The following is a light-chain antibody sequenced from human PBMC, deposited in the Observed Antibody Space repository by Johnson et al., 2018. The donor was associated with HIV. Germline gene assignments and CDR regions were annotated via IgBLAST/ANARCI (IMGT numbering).Light chain of an antibody. Sequence: QSVLTQPPSVSAAPGQKVTISCSGSSSNIGNNYVSWYQQLPGTAPKLLIYDTNKRPSGIPDRFSGSKSGPSATLGITGLQTGDEADYYCGKWDSSLSALYVFGTGTKVTVL. CDR1: SSNIGNNY. J-gene: IGLJ1*01. CDR2: DTN. CDR3: GKWDSSLSALYV. V-gene: IGLV1-51*01.